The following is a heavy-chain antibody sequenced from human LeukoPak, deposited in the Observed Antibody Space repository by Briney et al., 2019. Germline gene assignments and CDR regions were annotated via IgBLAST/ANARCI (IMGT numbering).Heavy chain of an antibody. D-gene: IGHD1-14*01. CDR3: ARDDAYNAFDY. Sequence: PGGSLRLSCAASGFTFSTSWMTWVRQAPGKGLEWVANINPDGSAKNYVGFVQGRFTISRDNAKNSVYLQMSSLRAEDTAVYFWARDDAYNAFDYWGQGTTVTVSS. V-gene: IGHV3-7*01. CDR2: INPDGSAK. CDR1: GFTFSTSW. J-gene: IGHJ4*02.